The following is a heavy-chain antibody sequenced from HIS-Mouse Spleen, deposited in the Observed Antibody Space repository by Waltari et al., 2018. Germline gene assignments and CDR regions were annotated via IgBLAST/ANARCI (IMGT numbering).Heavy chain of an antibody. CDR2: IYSGGST. CDR1: GFTVSSNY. V-gene: IGHV3-53*01. J-gene: IGHJ3*02. CDR3: ARAANWGFPDAFDI. D-gene: IGHD7-27*01. Sequence: EVQLVESGGGLIQPGGSLRLSCAASGFTVSSNYMSWFRQAPGKGLEWVSVIYSGGSTYYADSVKGRFTISRDNSKNTLYLQMNSLRAEDTAVYYCARAANWGFPDAFDIWGQGTMVTVSS.